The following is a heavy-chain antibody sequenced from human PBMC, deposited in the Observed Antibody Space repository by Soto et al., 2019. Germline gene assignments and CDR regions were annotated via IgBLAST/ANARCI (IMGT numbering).Heavy chain of an antibody. CDR1: GGSISSYY. V-gene: IGHV4-59*01. CDR2: MYHSGST. J-gene: IGHJ4*02. CDR3: AGGLYSSPCDY. Sequence: QVQLQESGPGLVKPSETLSLTCTVSGGSISSYYWSWIRQPPGKGLEWIGYMYHSGSTTYNPSLKRRVTMSVDTSTNQLSLKLSSVTAADTAVYYCAGGLYSSPCDYWGQGTLVTVSS. D-gene: IGHD6-13*01.